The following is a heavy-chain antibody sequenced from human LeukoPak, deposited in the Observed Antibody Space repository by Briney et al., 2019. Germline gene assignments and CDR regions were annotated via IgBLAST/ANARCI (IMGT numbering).Heavy chain of an antibody. CDR3: ARVQGGWFDP. D-gene: IGHD3-16*01. CDR2: IYYSGST. J-gene: IGHJ5*02. V-gene: IGHV4-59*01. Sequence: PSETLSLTCSVSGGSISSDYWSWIRQPPGKGLEWIGYIYYSGSTNYNSSLKSRVTISVDTSKNQISLNLRSVTAADTAVYYCARVQGGWFDPWGQGTPVTVSS. CDR1: GGSISSDY.